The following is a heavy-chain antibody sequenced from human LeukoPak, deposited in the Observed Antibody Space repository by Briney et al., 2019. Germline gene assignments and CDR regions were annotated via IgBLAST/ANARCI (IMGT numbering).Heavy chain of an antibody. Sequence: GGSLRLSCAASGFTFSNYAMTWVRQAPGKGLEWVSDIRGSGGTTHYADSVKGRFTISRDNSKNTMYLQMNSLRVEDTAVYYCAKDRVTSGSYSLDYWGQGTLVTVSS. V-gene: IGHV3-23*01. CDR1: GFTFSNYA. J-gene: IGHJ4*02. CDR3: AKDRVTSGSYSLDY. D-gene: IGHD1-26*01. CDR2: IRGSGGTT.